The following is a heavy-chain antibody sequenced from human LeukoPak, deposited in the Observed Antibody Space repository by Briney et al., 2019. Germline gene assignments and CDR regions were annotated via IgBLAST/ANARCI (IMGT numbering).Heavy chain of an antibody. Sequence: GGSLRLSCAASGFTFSDYNMNWVRQVPGKGLESVSYMSRRGDIIYYADSVKGRFTISRDNAKNSLYLQMNSLRAEDTAVYYCARGVYYGSGSPRLDYWGQGTLVTVSS. CDR3: ARGVYYGSGSPRLDY. CDR2: MSRRGDII. V-gene: IGHV3-48*01. J-gene: IGHJ4*02. CDR1: GFTFSDYN. D-gene: IGHD3-10*01.